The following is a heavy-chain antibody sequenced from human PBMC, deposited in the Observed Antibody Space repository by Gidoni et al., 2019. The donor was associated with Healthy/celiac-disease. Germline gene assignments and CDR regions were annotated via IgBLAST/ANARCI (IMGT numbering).Heavy chain of an antibody. CDR1: RAPISSGGYY. J-gene: IGHJ4*02. D-gene: IGHD3-22*01. CDR2: IYYSGST. Sequence: QVQLQESGPGLVKPSQTLSLPCTVSRAPISSGGYYWSWIRQHPGKGLEWIGYIYYSGSTYYNPSLKSRVTISVDTSKNQFSLKLSSVTAADTAVYYCARAASGYYYGADYWGQGTLVTVSS. CDR3: ARAASGYYYGADY. V-gene: IGHV4-31*03.